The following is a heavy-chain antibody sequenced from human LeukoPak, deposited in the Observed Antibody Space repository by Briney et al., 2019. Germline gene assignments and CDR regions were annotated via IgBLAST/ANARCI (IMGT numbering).Heavy chain of an antibody. CDR2: INHSGST. Sequence: SETLSLTCAVSGGAFSGYYWSWIRQPPGKGLEWIGEINHSGSTNYNLSLKSRVTISVDTSKNQFSLKMRSVTAADTAVYYCAREFSGYDFDHWGQGTLVTVSS. J-gene: IGHJ4*02. CDR1: GGAFSGYY. D-gene: IGHD5-12*01. CDR3: AREFSGYDFDH. V-gene: IGHV4-34*01.